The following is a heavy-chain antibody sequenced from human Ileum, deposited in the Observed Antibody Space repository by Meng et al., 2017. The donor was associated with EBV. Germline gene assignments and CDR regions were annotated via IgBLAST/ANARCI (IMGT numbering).Heavy chain of an antibody. CDR1: GGSATSNNW. D-gene: IGHD3-9*01. J-gene: IGHJ4*02. V-gene: IGHV4-4*02. CDR2: IFHIGST. Sequence: GLRRGPAPRLVKPSGTLPLPCVCSGGSATSNNWWSWVRQPPGKGLEWIGEIFHIGSTNNSPSLKSRVTISVDNSKNQFSLSLTSVTAADTAIYYCAKVSLTGTFYDHWGQGILVTVSS. CDR3: AKVSLTGTFYDH.